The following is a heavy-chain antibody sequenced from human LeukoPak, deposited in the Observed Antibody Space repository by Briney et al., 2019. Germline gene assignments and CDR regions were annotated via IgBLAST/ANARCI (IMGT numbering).Heavy chain of an antibody. Sequence: GGSLRLSCAASGFTFSSYSMNWVRQAPGKGLEWVSSISSSSSYIYYADSVKGRFTISRDNAKTSLYLQMNSLRAEDTAVYYCARDTYSGYAYYYYYGMDVWGQGTTVTVSS. V-gene: IGHV3-21*01. CDR1: GFTFSSYS. D-gene: IGHD5-12*01. J-gene: IGHJ6*02. CDR3: ARDTYSGYAYYYYYGMDV. CDR2: ISSSSSYI.